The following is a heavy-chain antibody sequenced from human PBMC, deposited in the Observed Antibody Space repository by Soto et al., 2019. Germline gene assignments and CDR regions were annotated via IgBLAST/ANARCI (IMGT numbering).Heavy chain of an antibody. CDR1: GGSISSSSYY. Sequence: SETLSLTCTVSGGSISSSSYYWGWIRQPPGKGLEWIGSIYYSGSTYYNPSLKSRVTISVDTSKNQFSLKLSSVTAADTAVYYCARQDFSSSGFDYWGQGTLVTVSS. J-gene: IGHJ4*02. CDR2: IYYSGST. V-gene: IGHV4-39*01. D-gene: IGHD6-13*01. CDR3: ARQDFSSSGFDY.